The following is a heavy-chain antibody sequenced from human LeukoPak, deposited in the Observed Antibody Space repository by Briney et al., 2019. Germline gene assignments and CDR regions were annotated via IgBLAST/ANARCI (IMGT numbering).Heavy chain of an antibody. Sequence: PGGSLRLSCAASGFSFSDSYMSWIRQAPGKGLESLAYISGSGSDITYADSVKGRFTISRDNAKNSLYLQMNSLKAEDTAIYYCSRDPRLLDYWGQGTLSPSPQ. CDR3: SRDPRLLDY. CDR1: GFSFSDSY. J-gene: IGHJ4*02. D-gene: IGHD2/OR15-2a*01. V-gene: IGHV3-11*01. CDR2: ISGSGSDI.